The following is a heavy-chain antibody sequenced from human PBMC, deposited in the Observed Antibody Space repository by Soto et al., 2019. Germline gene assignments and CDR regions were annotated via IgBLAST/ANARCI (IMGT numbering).Heavy chain of an antibody. CDR2: INPNSGGT. Sequence: ASLKVSCKASGYTFTGYYMHWVRQAPGQGLEWMGWINPNSGGTNYAQKVQGRVTMTRDTSISTAYMELSRLRSDDTAVCYCAKGVGGILIYFHCFPLLDYLGQGSLVAVSS. J-gene: IGHJ4*02. CDR3: AKGVGGILIYFHCFPLLDY. V-gene: IGHV1-2*02. CDR1: GYTFTGYY. D-gene: IGHD3-9*01.